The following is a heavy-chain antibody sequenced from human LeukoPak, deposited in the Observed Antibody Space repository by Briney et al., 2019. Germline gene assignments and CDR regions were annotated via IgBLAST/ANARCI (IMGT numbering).Heavy chain of an antibody. Sequence: GASVKVSCKASGYTFTSYGISWVRQAPGQGLEWMGGITPIFGTANYVQKFQGRVTITADKSTSTAFMDLSRLRSEDTAIYYCARASSDDTAMATPFAYWGQGTPVTVSS. D-gene: IGHD5-18*01. CDR1: GYTFTSYG. CDR3: ARASSDDTAMATPFAY. V-gene: IGHV1-69*06. CDR2: ITPIFGTA. J-gene: IGHJ4*02.